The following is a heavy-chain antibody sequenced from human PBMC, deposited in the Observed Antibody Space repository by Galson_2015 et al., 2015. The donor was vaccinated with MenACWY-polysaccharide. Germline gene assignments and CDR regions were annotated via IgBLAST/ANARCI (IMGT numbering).Heavy chain of an antibody. CDR1: GGAFSTHG. CDR3: ARTDYSGQTCYFAY. Sequence: SVKVSCKASGGAFSTHGLTWLRQAPGQGFEFVGRIIPIMGSPNYAQRFQGRLTITADGSTSTAYMELSSLRSEDTAVYYCARTDYSGQTCYFAYWGQGTLVTVSS. V-gene: IGHV1-69*11. D-gene: IGHD2-15*01. CDR2: IIPIMGSP. J-gene: IGHJ4*02.